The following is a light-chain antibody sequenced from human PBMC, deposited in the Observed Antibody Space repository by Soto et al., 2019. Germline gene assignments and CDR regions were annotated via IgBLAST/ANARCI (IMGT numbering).Light chain of an antibody. CDR1: SSNIGAHYD. Sequence: QSVLTQPPSVSGAPGQRVTISCTGSSSNIGAHYDVQWYQQLPGAAPKLLIYYNTDRPSGVPDRFSGSKSGTSASLAITGLQAEDEGDYYCQSYDRSLSGGXLGGGTKLTVL. CDR3: QSYDRSLSGGX. J-gene: IGLJ3*02. V-gene: IGLV1-40*01. CDR2: YNT.